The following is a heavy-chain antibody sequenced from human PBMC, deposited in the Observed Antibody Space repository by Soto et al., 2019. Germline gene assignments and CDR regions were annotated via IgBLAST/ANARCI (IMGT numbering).Heavy chain of an antibody. CDR3: ARMEIDDYGGNHCYYYGMDV. CDR2: INHSGST. Sequence: SETLSLTCAVYGGSFSGYYWSWIRQPPGKGLEWIGEINHSGSTSYNPSLKSRVTISVDRSKNQFSLRLSSVTAADTAVYYCARMEIDDYGGNHCYYYGMDVWGQGTTVTVS. J-gene: IGHJ6*02. V-gene: IGHV4-34*01. D-gene: IGHD4-17*01. CDR1: GGSFSGYY.